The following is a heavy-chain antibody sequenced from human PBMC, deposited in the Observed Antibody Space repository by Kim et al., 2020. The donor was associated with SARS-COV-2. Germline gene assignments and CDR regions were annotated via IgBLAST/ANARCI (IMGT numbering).Heavy chain of an antibody. V-gene: IGHV4-34*01. J-gene: IGHJ6*02. CDR2: INHSGST. D-gene: IGHD6-13*01. CDR3: ARGSYILGYIAAAGTLYYYGMDV. CDR1: GGSFSGYY. Sequence: SETLSLTCAVYGGSFSGYYWSWIRQPPGKGLEWIGEINHSGSTNYNPSLKSRVTISVDTSKNQFSLKLSSVTAADTAVYYCARGSYILGYIAAAGTLYYYGMDVWGQGTTVTVSS.